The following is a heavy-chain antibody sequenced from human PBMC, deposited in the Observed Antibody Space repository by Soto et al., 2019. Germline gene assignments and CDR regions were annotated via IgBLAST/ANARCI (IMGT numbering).Heavy chain of an antibody. J-gene: IGHJ4*02. CDR2: IDAGNGNT. Sequence: QVQLVQSGAEVKEPGASVKVSCKASGYTFTSNSMHWVRQAPGQRLEWMGWIDAGNGNTKYSPKFQGRVTLTRDSSASTAYMDLSSLSSEDTAVYYCARGSYGPEFWCQGTMVTVST. D-gene: IGHD3-10*01. CDR1: GYTFTSNS. CDR3: ARGSYGPEF. V-gene: IGHV1-3*01.